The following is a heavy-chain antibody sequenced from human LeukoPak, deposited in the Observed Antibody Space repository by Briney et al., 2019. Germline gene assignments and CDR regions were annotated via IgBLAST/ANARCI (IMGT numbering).Heavy chain of an antibody. V-gene: IGHV4-39*01. CDR3: ARTYDSSGYYSIYYFDY. J-gene: IGHJ4*02. Sequence: SETLSLTCTVSGGSISSSRYYWGWIRQPPGKGLEWIGCVLYSGSAYYNPSLKSRVIISVDTSKNQFSLKLSSVAAADTAVYYCARTYDSSGYYSIYYFDYWGQGTLVTVSS. D-gene: IGHD3-22*01. CDR2: VLYSGSA. CDR1: GGSISSSRYY.